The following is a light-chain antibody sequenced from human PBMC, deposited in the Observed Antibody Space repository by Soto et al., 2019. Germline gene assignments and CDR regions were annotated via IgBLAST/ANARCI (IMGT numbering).Light chain of an antibody. CDR1: SSYVGGYNY. Sequence: QSVLTQPASVSGSPGQSITISCTGTSSYVGGYNYVSWYQQHPGKAPKLMIYDVSNRPSGVSNRFSGSKSGNTASLTISGLQAEDEADYYCSSYTSSSTYVFGTGTKVTGL. CDR2: DVS. V-gene: IGLV2-14*01. CDR3: SSYTSSSTYV. J-gene: IGLJ1*01.